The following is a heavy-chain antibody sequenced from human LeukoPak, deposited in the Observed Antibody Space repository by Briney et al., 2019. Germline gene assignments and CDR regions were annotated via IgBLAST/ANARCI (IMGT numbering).Heavy chain of an antibody. CDR1: GFTFSSYR. J-gene: IGHJ4*02. CDR3: ARENRRTGYAGDY. Sequence: PGGSLRLSCAASGFTFSSYRMNWVRQAPGKGLEWVSSISSSSSYIYYADSVKGRFTISRDNAKNSLYLQMNSLRAEDTAVYYCARENRRTGYAGDYWGQGTLVTVSS. V-gene: IGHV3-21*01. CDR2: ISSSSSYI. D-gene: IGHD2-8*01.